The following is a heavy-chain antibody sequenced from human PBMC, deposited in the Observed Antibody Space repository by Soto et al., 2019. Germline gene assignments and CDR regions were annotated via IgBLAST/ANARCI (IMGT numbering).Heavy chain of an antibody. CDR1: GFTFSSYS. CDR3: TNKVNCVPGTQYFDY. CDR2: FRNSGGGGSK. D-gene: IGHD3-10*02. Sequence: GGSLRLSCAASGFTFSSYSMSWVRQAPGKGLEWVSDFRNSGGGGSKYYADTARCLITISSDKTKNMLLLQMMRLRAEDMYNYYSTNKVNCVPGTQYFDYWGQGTLVTVSS. J-gene: IGHJ4*02. V-gene: IGHV3-23*01.